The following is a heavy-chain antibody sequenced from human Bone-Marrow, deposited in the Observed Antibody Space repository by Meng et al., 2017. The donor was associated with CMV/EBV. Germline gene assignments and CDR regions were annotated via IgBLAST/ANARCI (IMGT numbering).Heavy chain of an antibody. V-gene: IGHV1-46*01. CDR1: GNTY. CDR3: AAGGVITMIVV. CDR2: VNPTGETT. Sequence: ASVKVSCKASGNTYIHWVRQAPGQGLEWMGQVNPTGETTIYAQKFQGRVTMTGDTSTSTFYMALSSLTSEDTAVYYCAAGGVITMIVVWGQGTLVTVSS. D-gene: IGHD3-22*01. J-gene: IGHJ4*02.